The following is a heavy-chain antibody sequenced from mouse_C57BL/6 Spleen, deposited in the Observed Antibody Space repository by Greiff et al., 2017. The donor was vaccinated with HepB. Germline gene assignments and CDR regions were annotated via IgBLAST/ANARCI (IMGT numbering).Heavy chain of an antibody. Sequence: QVQLQQPGAELVMPGASVKLSCKASGYTFTSYWMHWVKQRPGQGLEWIGEIDPSDSYTNYNQKFKGKSTLTVDKSSSTAYMQLSSLTSEDSAVYYCARGPSVVAFVYWGQGTTLTVSS. J-gene: IGHJ2*01. CDR3: ARGPSVVAFVY. CDR2: IDPSDSYT. CDR1: GYTFTSYW. D-gene: IGHD1-1*01. V-gene: IGHV1-69*01.